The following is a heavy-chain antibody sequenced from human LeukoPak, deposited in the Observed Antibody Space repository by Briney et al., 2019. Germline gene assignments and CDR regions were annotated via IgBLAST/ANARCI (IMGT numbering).Heavy chain of an antibody. CDR1: GFTFSSYS. V-gene: IGHV3-21*01. Sequence: PGGSLRLSCAASGFTFSSYSMNWVRQAPGKGLEWVSSISSSSSYIYYADSVKGRFTISRDNSKNTLYLQMNSLRAEDTAVYYCASTYYYGSGSYSGAGDLDYWGQGTLVTVSS. CDR2: ISSSSSYI. J-gene: IGHJ4*02. D-gene: IGHD3-10*01. CDR3: ASTYYYGSGSYSGAGDLDY.